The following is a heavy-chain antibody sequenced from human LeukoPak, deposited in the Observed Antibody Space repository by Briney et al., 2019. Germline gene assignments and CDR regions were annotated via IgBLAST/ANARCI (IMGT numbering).Heavy chain of an antibody. CDR1: GGSISSSRYY. CDR2: IHYSGST. V-gene: IGHV4-39*07. D-gene: IGHD2-2*01. Sequence: SETLSLTCTVSGGSISSSRYYWGWIRQPPGKGLEWIGSIHYSGSTYYNPSLKSRVTVSVDTSENQFSLKLSSVAAADTAVYFSVRTRLSDHTVPAADRADDACDMWGQGTTVTVSS. J-gene: IGHJ3*02. CDR3: VRTRLSDHTVPAADRADDACDM.